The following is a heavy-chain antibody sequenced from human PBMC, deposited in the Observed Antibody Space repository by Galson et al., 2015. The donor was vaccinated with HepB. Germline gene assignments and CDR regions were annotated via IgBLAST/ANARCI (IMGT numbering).Heavy chain of an antibody. CDR3: ATGKVLRFLDAIEYFQH. CDR2: FDPEDGET. J-gene: IGHJ1*01. Sequence: SVKVSCKVSGYTLTELSMHWVRQAPGKGLEWMGGFDPEDGETIYAQKFQGRVTMTEDTSTDTAYMELSSLRSEDTAVYYCATGKVLRFLDAIEYFQHWGQGTLVTVSS. V-gene: IGHV1-24*01. D-gene: IGHD3-3*01. CDR1: GYTLTELS.